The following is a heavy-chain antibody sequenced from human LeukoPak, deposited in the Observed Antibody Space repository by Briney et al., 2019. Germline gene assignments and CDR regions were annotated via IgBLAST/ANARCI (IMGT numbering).Heavy chain of an antibody. J-gene: IGHJ5*02. Sequence: PETLSLTCAVYGGSFTGYYWSWIRQPPGKGLEWIGEGDHTGGTKYNPSLKSRVTISADSSKNQFSLKWYSVTAADTGLYYCAKNGQRGFSFDPWGQGTLVIVAS. CDR3: AKNGQRGFSFDP. D-gene: IGHD2-8*01. CDR1: GGSFTGYY. V-gene: IGHV4-34*01. CDR2: GDHTGGT.